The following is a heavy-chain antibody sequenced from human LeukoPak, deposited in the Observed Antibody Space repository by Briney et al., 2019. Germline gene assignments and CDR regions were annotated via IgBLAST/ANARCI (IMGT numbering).Heavy chain of an antibody. CDR3: ARDLHWDYRGAFDI. J-gene: IGHJ3*02. Sequence: PGGSLRLSCAASGFTFSSYSMNWVRQAPGKGLEWVSYISSSSSTIYYADSVKGRFTISRDNAKNSLYLQMNSLRAEDTAVYYCARDLHWDYRGAFDIWGQGTMVTVSS. V-gene: IGHV3-48*04. CDR2: ISSSSSTI. CDR1: GFTFSSYS. D-gene: IGHD1-7*01.